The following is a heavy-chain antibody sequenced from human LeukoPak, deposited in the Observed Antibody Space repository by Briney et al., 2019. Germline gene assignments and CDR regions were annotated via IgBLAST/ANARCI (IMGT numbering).Heavy chain of an antibody. J-gene: IGHJ4*02. Sequence: ASVKVSCKASGGTFSSYAISWVRQAPGQGLEWMGGIIPIFGTANYAHKFQGRVTITADKSTSTAYMELSSLRSEDTAVYYCARNPTGGSSWYMGPFDYWGQGTLVTVSS. CDR3: ARNPTGGSSWYMGPFDY. D-gene: IGHD6-13*01. CDR2: IIPIFGTA. V-gene: IGHV1-69*06. CDR1: GGTFSSYA.